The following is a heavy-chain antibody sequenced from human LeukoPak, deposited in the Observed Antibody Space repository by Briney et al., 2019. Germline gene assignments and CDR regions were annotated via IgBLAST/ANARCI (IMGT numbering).Heavy chain of an antibody. CDR2: IYYSGST. J-gene: IGHJ5*02. CDR3: ARVYYYDSSGYINWFDP. Sequence: SETLSLTCTVSGYSISSGYYWGWIRQPPGKGLEWIGYIYYSGSTYYNPSLKSRVTISVDTSKNQFSLKLSSVTAADTAVYYCARVYYYDSSGYINWFDPWGQGTLVTVSS. V-gene: IGHV4-38-2*02. D-gene: IGHD3-22*01. CDR1: GYSISSGYY.